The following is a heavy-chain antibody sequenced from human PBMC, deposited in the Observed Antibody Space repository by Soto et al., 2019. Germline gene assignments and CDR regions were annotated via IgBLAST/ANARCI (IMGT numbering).Heavy chain of an antibody. CDR2: ISSSGSTI. Sequence: PGGSLRLSCAASGFTFSTYSMNWFRQAPGKGQEWVSYISSSGSTIYYADSVKGRFTISRDNAKNSLYLQMNSLRAEDTAVYYCARVPPGGYSGYDSAFDIWSQGTMVTVSS. V-gene: IGHV3-48*01. CDR1: GFTFSTYS. J-gene: IGHJ3*02. D-gene: IGHD5-12*01. CDR3: ARVPPGGYSGYDSAFDI.